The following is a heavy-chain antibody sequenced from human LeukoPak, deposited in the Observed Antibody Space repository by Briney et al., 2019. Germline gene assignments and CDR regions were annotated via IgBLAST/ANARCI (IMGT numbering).Heavy chain of an antibody. J-gene: IGHJ4*02. CDR2: IDPSDSYT. CDR1: GYSFTSYW. V-gene: IGHV5-10-1*01. Sequence: GESLKISCKGSGYSFTSYWISWVRQMPGKGPEWMGRIDPSDSYTNYSPSFQGHVTISADKSISTAYLQWSSLKASDTAMYYCARHYYGSGSEGYWGQGTLVTVSS. D-gene: IGHD3-10*01. CDR3: ARHYYGSGSEGY.